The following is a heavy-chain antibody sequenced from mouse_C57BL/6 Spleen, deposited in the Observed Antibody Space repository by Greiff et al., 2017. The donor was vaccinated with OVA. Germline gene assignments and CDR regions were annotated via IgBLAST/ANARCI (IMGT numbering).Heavy chain of an antibody. CDR3: ARGGGLPRNAMDY. V-gene: IGHV1-59*01. J-gene: IGHJ4*01. CDR1: GYTFTSYW. CDR2: IDPSDSYT. Sequence: VQLQQPGAELVRPGPSVKLSCKASGYTFTSYWMHWVKQRPGQGLEWIGVIDPSDSYTNYNQKFKGKATLTVATSSSTAYMQLSSLTSEDSAVYYCARGGGLPRNAMDYWGQGTSVTVSS. D-gene: IGHD2-4*01.